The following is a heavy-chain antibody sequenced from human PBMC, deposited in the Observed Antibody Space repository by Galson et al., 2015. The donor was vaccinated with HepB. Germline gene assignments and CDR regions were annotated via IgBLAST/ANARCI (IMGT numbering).Heavy chain of an antibody. CDR2: ISYDGSNK. Sequence: SLRLSCAASGFTFSSYGMHWVRQAPGKGLEWVAVISYDGSNKYYADSVKGRFTISRDNSKNTLYLQMNSLRAEDTAVYYCAKLGPISGQYRRGNRTDAFDIWGQGTMVTVSS. V-gene: IGHV3-30*18. CDR1: GFTFSSYG. D-gene: IGHD1-14*01. J-gene: IGHJ3*02. CDR3: AKLGPISGQYRRGNRTDAFDI.